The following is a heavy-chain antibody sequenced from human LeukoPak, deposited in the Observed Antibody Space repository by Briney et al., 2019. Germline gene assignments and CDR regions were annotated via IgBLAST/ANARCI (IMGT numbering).Heavy chain of an antibody. J-gene: IGHJ4*02. CDR3: EGTYYYDRRDDY. CDR2: IRGSGTST. D-gene: IGHD3-22*01. V-gene: IGHV3-23*01. Sequence: PGGSLRLSCAASGFTFRSYAMSWVRPAPGKALEWVLAIRGSGTSTYYADSVKGRFTISRDNSKNTLYPQMNSLRAEDTAVYYCEGTYYYDRRDDYWGQGTLVTVYS. CDR1: GFTFRSYA.